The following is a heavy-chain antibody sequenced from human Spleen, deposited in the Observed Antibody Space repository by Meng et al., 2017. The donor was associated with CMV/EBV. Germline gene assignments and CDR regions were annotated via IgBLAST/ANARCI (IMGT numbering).Heavy chain of an antibody. CDR2: IYHSGGT. J-gene: IGHJ4*02. V-gene: IGHV4-4*01. D-gene: IGHD6-19*01. CDR3: ARCGWYFLED. Sequence: FTCGVSDDSISRENWGGWVRQPPGKGLEWIGEIYHSGGTTYNPSLESRVTMSIDKSKKQFSLRLSSVTAADTAVYFCARCGWYFLEDWGQGLLVTVSS. CDR1: DDSISRENW.